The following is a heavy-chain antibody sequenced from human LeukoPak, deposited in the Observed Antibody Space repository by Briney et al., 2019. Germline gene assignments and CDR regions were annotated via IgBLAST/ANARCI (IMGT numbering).Heavy chain of an antibody. CDR3: ASQSGYDYIFDY. D-gene: IGHD5-12*01. CDR2: TRNRANSYTT. Sequence: GESLRLSCTASGFTFSNFWMGWVRQAPGKGLEWVGRTRNRANSYTTDYAASVKGRFTISRDDLKSSLYLQMNSLRTEDTAVYYCASQSGYDYIFDYWGQGTLVTVSS. J-gene: IGHJ4*02. CDR1: GFTFSNFW. V-gene: IGHV3-72*01.